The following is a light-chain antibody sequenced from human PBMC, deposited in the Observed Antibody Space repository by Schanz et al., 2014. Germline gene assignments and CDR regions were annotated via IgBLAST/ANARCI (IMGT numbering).Light chain of an antibody. CDR1: QSVSTY. CDR2: DAS. V-gene: IGKV3D-15*01. CDR3: LQYFSPPYT. J-gene: IGKJ2*01. Sequence: EIVMTQSPVTLSVSPGERATLSCRASQSVSTYLAWYQQKRGQAPRLLICDASNRATGIPARFTGSGSGTDFTLTINSLQAEDVAVYYCLQYFSPPYTFGQGTKLEIK.